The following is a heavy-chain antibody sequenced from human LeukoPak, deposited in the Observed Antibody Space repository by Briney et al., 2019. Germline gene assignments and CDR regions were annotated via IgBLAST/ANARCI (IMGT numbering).Heavy chain of an antibody. CDR3: AKERVVVVPAAIGY. D-gene: IGHD2-2*01. Sequence: GGALRLSCAASAFTLNDYYMNWVRQAPGEGVEGVSYISYSGATIYYADSVKGRFTVSRDNAKNSLYLQMNSLRAEDTAVYYCAKERVVVVPAAIGYWGQGTLVTVSS. CDR2: ISYSGATI. CDR1: AFTLNDYY. V-gene: IGHV3-11*01. J-gene: IGHJ4*02.